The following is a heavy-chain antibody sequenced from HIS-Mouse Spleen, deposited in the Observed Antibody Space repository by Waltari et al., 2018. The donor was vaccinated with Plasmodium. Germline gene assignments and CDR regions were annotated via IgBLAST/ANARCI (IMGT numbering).Heavy chain of an antibody. Sequence: EVQLVESGGGLVQPGGSLRLSCAASGFTFGCYWMSGVRQAPGKGLEWVANIKQDGSEKYYVDSVKGRFTISRDNAKNSLYLQMNSLRAEDTAVYYCASSWYRYFDLWGRGTLVTVSS. J-gene: IGHJ2*01. V-gene: IGHV3-7*01. CDR1: GFTFGCYW. CDR2: IKQDGSEK. D-gene: IGHD6-13*01. CDR3: ASSWYRYFDL.